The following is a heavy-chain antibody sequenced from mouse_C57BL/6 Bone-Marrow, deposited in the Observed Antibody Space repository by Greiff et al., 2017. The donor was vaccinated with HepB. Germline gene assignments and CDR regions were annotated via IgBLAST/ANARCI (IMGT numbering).Heavy chain of an antibody. CDR2: ISNLAYSI. CDR3: ARTGGNYGFAY. Sequence: EVQRVESGGGLVQPGGSLKLSCAASGFTFSDYGMAWVRQAPRKGPEWVAFISNLAYSIYYADTVTGRFTISRENAKNTLYLEMSSLRSEDTAMYYCARTGGNYGFAYWGQGTLVTVSA. CDR1: GFTFSDYG. V-gene: IGHV5-15*01. D-gene: IGHD2-1*01. J-gene: IGHJ3*01.